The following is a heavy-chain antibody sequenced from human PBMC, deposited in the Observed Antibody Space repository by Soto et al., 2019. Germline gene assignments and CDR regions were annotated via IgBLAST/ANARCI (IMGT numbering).Heavy chain of an antibody. V-gene: IGHV4-4*07. CDR1: GGSISSYY. CDR2: IYTSGST. Sequence: SETLSLTCSVSGGSISSYYWSWIRQPAGKGLEWIGRIYTSGSTNYNPSLKSRVTMSVDTSKNQFSLKLSSVTAADTAVYYCARDQPVGYCTNGVCYNYYYYGMDVWGQGTTVTVSS. D-gene: IGHD2-8*01. CDR3: ARDQPVGYCTNGVCYNYYYYGMDV. J-gene: IGHJ6*02.